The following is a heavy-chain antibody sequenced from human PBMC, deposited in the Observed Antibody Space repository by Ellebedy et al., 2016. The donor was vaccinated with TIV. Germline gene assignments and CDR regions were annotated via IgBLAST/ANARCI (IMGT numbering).Heavy chain of an antibody. Sequence: GESLKISCAASGFTVSYIYMSWVRQAPGKGLEWVSVFYSGGSAYYVDSVRGRFTLSRDNSKNTLYLQMKSLRAEDTAVYYCASRGETWIAFDPWGQGTLVTVSS. D-gene: IGHD3-16*01. CDR1: GFTVSYIY. CDR2: FYSGGSA. CDR3: ASRGETWIAFDP. V-gene: IGHV3-53*01. J-gene: IGHJ5*02.